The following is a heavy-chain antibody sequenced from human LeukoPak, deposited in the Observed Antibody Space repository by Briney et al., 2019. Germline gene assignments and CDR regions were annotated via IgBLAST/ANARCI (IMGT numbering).Heavy chain of an antibody. CDR1: GGSFSGYY. CDR2: INHSGST. Sequence: SETLSLTCAVYGGSFSGYYWSWIRQPPGKGLEWIGEINHSGSTYYNPSLKSRVTISVDTSKNQFSLKLYSVTAADTAVYYCATQSTLGGVIGHFDYWGHGTLVTVSS. D-gene: IGHD3-16*02. V-gene: IGHV4-34*01. CDR3: ATQSTLGGVIGHFDY. J-gene: IGHJ4*01.